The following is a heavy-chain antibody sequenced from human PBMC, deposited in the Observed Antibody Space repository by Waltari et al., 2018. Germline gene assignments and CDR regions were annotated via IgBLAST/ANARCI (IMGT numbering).Heavy chain of an antibody. CDR1: GYSFTSHW. J-gene: IGHJ4*02. D-gene: IGHD1-26*01. CDR3: VLVGSTWDRLDS. V-gene: IGHV5-51*01. CDR2: IYPGDSES. Sequence: EVQLVQSGAEVKKPGESLKVSCTASGYSFTSHWIAWVRQMPGKGLEWMGIIYPGDSESRYGPSFQGQVSISVDKSISTAYLQWSSLKASDTAMYYCVLVGSTWDRLDSWGQGTLITVSS.